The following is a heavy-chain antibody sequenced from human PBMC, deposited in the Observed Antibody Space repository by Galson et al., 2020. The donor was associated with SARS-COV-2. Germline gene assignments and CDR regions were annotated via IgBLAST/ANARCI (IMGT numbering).Heavy chain of an antibody. V-gene: IGHV4-39*01. CDR3: ARVGGRGTIQPGRV. J-gene: IGHJ6*02. CDR1: GGSISSSSYY. CDR2: IYYSGST. D-gene: IGHD5-18*01. Sequence: SETLSLTCTVSGGSISSSSYYWGWIRQPPGKGLEWIGSIYYSGSTYYNPSLKSRVTISVDTSKNQFSLKLSSVTAADTAVYYCARVGGRGTIQPGRVWGQGTTVTVSS.